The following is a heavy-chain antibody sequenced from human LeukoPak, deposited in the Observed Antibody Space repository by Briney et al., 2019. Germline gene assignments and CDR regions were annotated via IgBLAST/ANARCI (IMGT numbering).Heavy chain of an antibody. CDR3: VKYEGWEHRFGP. J-gene: IGHJ5*02. D-gene: IGHD1-26*01. CDR1: GFTFSNYA. V-gene: IGHV3-23*01. Sequence: PGGSLRLSCAASGFTFSNYAMSWVRQAPGKGLDWVSGINPSGDSTYYADSVKGRFTISRDNSKNTVDLQMNSLRAEDTALYYCVKYEGWEHRFGPWGQGTLVTVSS. CDR2: INPSGDST.